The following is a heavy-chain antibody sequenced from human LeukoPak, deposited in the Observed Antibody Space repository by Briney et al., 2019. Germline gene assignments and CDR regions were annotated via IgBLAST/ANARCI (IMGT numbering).Heavy chain of an antibody. CDR3: ARDSYGYAFDI. CDR2: INPSGGST. CDR1: GYTFTSYY. D-gene: IGHD5-18*01. Sequence: GASVKVSCKASGYTFTSYYMHWVRQAPGQGLEWMGIINPSGGSTSYAQKFQGRVTMTRDMSTSTVYMELSSLRSEDTAVYYCARDSYGYAFDIWGQGTMVTVSS. V-gene: IGHV1-46*01. J-gene: IGHJ3*02.